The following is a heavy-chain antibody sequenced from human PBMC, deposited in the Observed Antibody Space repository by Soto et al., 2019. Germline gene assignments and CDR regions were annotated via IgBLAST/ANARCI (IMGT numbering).Heavy chain of an antibody. V-gene: IGHV3-11*01. CDR2: ISSSGSTI. Sequence: QVQLVESGGGLVKPGGSLRLSCAASGFTFSDYYMSWIRQAPGQGLEWVSYISSSGSTIYYADSVKGRFTISRDNAKNSLYLQMKSLRAEDTAVYYCARVDIVLGPTSSYYYGMDVWGQGTTVTVSS. CDR3: ARVDIVLGPTSSYYYGMDV. CDR1: GFTFSDYY. D-gene: IGHD2-2*01. J-gene: IGHJ6*02.